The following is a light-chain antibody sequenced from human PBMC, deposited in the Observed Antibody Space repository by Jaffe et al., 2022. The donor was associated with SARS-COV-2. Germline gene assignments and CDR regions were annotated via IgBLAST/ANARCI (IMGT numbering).Light chain of an antibody. CDR2: AAS. V-gene: IGKV3-20*01. CDR1: QTVRNNY. J-gene: IGKJ2*03. CDR3: QQYGSSLYS. Sequence: EIVLTQSPGTLSLSPGERANLSCRASQTVRNNYLAWYQHKAGQAPRLLIHAASIRATWGIPDRFSGSGSGTDFTLTISRLEPEDFAVYYCQQYGSSLYSFGHGTRLEI.